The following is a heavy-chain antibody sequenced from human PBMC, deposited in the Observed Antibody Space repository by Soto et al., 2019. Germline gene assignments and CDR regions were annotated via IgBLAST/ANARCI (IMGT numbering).Heavy chain of an antibody. CDR2: IYPGDSDT. CDR3: ARHGRDYYDSSGYWPSYGMDV. J-gene: IGHJ6*02. CDR1: GYSFTSYW. V-gene: IGHV5-51*01. Sequence: PGESLNISCKGSGYSFTSYWIGWVRQMPGKGLEWMGIIYPGDSDTGYSPSFQGQVTISADKSISTAYLQWSSLKASDTAMYYCARHGRDYYDSSGYWPSYGMDVWGQGTTVTVSS. D-gene: IGHD3-22*01.